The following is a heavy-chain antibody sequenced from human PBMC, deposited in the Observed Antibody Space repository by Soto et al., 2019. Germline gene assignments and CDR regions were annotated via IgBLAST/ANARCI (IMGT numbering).Heavy chain of an antibody. Sequence: QVHLVQSGAEVKKPGASVKVSCKASGYTFTSYDINWVRQAPGQGPEGMGWVNHNKGDTASAQKFQGRVTVSSDTSISTAYLELTGLTSEDTAVYYCARGVLGASSVADIMNPAKQYYTMDVWGQGTTVTVSS. V-gene: IGHV1-8*01. CDR2: VNHNKGDT. J-gene: IGHJ6*02. D-gene: IGHD3-16*01. CDR3: ARGVLGASSVADIMNPAKQYYTMDV. CDR1: GYTFTSYD.